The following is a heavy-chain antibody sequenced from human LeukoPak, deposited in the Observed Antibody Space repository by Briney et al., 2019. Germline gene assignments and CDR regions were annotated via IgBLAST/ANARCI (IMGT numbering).Heavy chain of an antibody. CDR1: GGSFSGYY. D-gene: IGHD3-10*01. J-gene: IGHJ5*02. CDR2: INHSGST. V-gene: IGHV4-34*01. Sequence: SETLSLTCAVYGGSFSGYYWSWIRQPPGKGLEWIGEINHSGSTNYNPSLKSRVTISVDTSKNQFSLKLSSVTAADTAVYYCARGRWFGELLSDWFDPWGQGTLVTVSS. CDR3: ARGRWFGELLSDWFDP.